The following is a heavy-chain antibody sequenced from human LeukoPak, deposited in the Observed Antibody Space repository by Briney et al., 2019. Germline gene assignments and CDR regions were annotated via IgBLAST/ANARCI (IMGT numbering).Heavy chain of an antibody. J-gene: IGHJ4*02. D-gene: IGHD4-23*01. CDR2: ISSSSSYI. Sequence: PGGSLRLSCAASGFTFSSYSMNWVRQAPGKGLEWVSSISSSSSYIYYADSVKGRFTISRDNAKNSLYLQVNSLRAEDTAVYYCARDLVYTVGWESYYFDYWGQGTLVTVSS. CDR1: GFTFSSYS. V-gene: IGHV3-21*01. CDR3: ARDLVYTVGWESYYFDY.